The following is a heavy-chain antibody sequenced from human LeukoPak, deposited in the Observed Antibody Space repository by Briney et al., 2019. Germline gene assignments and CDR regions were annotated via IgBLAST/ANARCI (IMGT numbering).Heavy chain of an antibody. CDR1: GYTFTCYY. CDR3: AREDKIVATITIDY. D-gene: IGHD5-12*01. J-gene: IGHJ4*02. Sequence: ASVKVSCKASGYTFTCYYMHWVRQAPGQGLEWMGWINPNSGGTNYAQKFQGRVTMTRDTSISTAYMELSRLRSDDTAVYYCAREDKIVATITIDYWGQGTLVTVSS. CDR2: INPNSGGT. V-gene: IGHV1-2*02.